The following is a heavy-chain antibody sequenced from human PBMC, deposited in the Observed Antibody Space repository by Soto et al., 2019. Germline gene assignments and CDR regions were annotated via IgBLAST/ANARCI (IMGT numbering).Heavy chain of an antibody. Sequence: QVQLVESGGGVVQPGRSLRLSCAASGFTFSPYGMHWVRQAQGKGLEWVAVISTDGLYKYYVDSVKGRFTMSRDNSKNTLFLPMNSLRAADTAVYFCARDFGEPHDAFDMWGQGTMVTVSS. CDR1: GFTFSPYG. V-gene: IGHV3-30*03. CDR3: ARDFGEPHDAFDM. J-gene: IGHJ3*02. D-gene: IGHD3-10*01. CDR2: ISTDGLYK.